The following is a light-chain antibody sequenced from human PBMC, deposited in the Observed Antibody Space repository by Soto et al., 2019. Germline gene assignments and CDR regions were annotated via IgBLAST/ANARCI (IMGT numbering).Light chain of an antibody. J-gene: IGLJ3*02. CDR2: NYA. Sequence: QSVLTQPPSASGTPGQRVTISCSGSTSNIGSNSANWYQQFPGTAPKLLIYNYAQRPSGAPVRFSGSRSGTSASLAISELQSDDEAVYYCASWDDTLNAWVFGGGTKVTVL. CDR3: ASWDDTLNAWV. CDR1: TSNIGSNS. V-gene: IGLV1-44*01.